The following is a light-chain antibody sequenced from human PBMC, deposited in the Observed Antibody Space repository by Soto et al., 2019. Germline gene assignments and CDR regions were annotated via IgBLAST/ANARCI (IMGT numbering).Light chain of an antibody. CDR1: QSVSTN. V-gene: IGKV3-15*01. CDR3: QQYNKWPPIT. J-gene: IGKJ5*01. CDR2: GAS. Sequence: EIVIAHSSATLSFSPVASATLSCRASQSVSTNLAWYQQKPGQVPRVLIYGASTRATEIPARFSGSGSGTEFTLTIDSLQSEDFAVYYCQQYNKWPPITFGQGTRLEIK.